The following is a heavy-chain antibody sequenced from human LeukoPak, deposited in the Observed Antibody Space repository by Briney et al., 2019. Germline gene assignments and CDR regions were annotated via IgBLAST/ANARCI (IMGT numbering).Heavy chain of an antibody. CDR1: GFTFDDYA. V-gene: IGHV3-9*01. Sequence: GGSLRLSCAASGFTFDDYAMHWVRQAPGKGLEWVSGISWNSGSIGYADSVKGRFTISRDNAKNSLYLQMNSLRAEDTALYYCAKEHYDILTGYPFDYWGQGTLVTVSS. CDR3: AKEHYDILTGYPFDY. D-gene: IGHD3-9*01. CDR2: ISWNSGSI. J-gene: IGHJ4*02.